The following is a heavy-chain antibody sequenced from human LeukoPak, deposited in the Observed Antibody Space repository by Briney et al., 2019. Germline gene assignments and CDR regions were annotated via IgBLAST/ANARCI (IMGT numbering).Heavy chain of an antibody. CDR2: IYHSGST. D-gene: IGHD3-9*01. CDR3: ARTYYDILTGYFYGMDV. J-gene: IGHJ6*04. CDR1: GGSISSSNW. V-gene: IGHV4-4*02. Sequence: PSGTLSLTCAVSGGSISSSNWWSWVRRPPGKGLEWIGEIYHSGSTNYNPSLKSRVTISVDKSKNQFSLKLSSVTAADTAVYYCARTYYDILTGYFYGMDVWGKGTTVTVSS.